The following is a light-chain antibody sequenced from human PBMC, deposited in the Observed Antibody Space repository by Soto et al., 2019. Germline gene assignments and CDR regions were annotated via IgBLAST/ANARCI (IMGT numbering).Light chain of an antibody. J-gene: IGKJ4*01. Sequence: DIQMTQSPSTLSASVGERVTITCRASQSISTLLAWYQQKPGKAPKLLIYDASSLESGVPSRFSGSGSGTEFTLTISSLQPDDFATYYCQQYNSYSLTFGGGTKVEIK. V-gene: IGKV1-5*01. CDR1: QSISTL. CDR2: DAS. CDR3: QQYNSYSLT.